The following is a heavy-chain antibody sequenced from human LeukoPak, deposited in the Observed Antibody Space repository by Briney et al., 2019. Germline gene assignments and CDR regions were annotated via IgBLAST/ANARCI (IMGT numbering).Heavy chain of an antibody. CDR3: ARFGSLREPIHDY. CDR1: GGSISSYY. CDR2: IYYSGST. J-gene: IGHJ4*02. D-gene: IGHD3-16*01. Sequence: SETLSLTCTVSGGSISSYYWSWIRQPPGKGLEWIGYIYYSGSTNYNPPLKSRVTISVDTSKNQFSLKLSSMTAADTAVYYCARFGSLREPIHDYWGQGTLVTVSS. V-gene: IGHV4-59*01.